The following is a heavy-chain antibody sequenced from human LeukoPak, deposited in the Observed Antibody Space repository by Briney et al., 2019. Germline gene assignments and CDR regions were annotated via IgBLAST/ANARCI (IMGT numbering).Heavy chain of an antibody. CDR2: INHSGST. D-gene: IGHD1-7*01. Sequence: SETLSLTCTVSGGSISSYYWSWIRQPPGKGLEWIGEINHSGSTNYNPSLKSRVTISVDTSKNQFSLKLSSVTAADTAVYYCAVTGTSGEPVDYWGQGTLVTVSS. V-gene: IGHV4-34*01. CDR3: AVTGTSGEPVDY. J-gene: IGHJ4*02. CDR1: GGSISSYY.